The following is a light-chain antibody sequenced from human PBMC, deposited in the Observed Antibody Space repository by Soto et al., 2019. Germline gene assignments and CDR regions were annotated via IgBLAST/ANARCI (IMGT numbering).Light chain of an antibody. CDR2: VAS. Sequence: DIQMTQSPSSLSASVGDRVTITCRARQSIRNYVNWYQQKPGKAPKFLIYVASTLQVGVPSRFSGSGSGTDVTLTISSLQPEDFATYYCQQSYRSPCTFGPGTKLEIK. CDR3: QQSYRSPCT. J-gene: IGKJ2*02. V-gene: IGKV1-39*01. CDR1: QSIRNY.